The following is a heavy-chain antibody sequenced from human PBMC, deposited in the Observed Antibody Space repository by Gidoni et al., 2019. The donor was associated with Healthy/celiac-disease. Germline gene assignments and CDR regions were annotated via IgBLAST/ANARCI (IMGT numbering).Heavy chain of an antibody. CDR2: IIRSCGTA. J-gene: IGHJ4*02. CDR3: ARDRSAMENDFDY. Sequence: QVQLVQSGADVQKPGSSVQVPCRASAGTFRSYAISWVRQAPGQGLEWMGGIIRSCGTANYAQKVQGRVTITADESTSTAYMELSSLRSEDTAVYYCARDRSAMENDFDYWGQGTLVTVSS. D-gene: IGHD5-18*01. CDR1: AGTFRSYA. V-gene: IGHV1-69*01.